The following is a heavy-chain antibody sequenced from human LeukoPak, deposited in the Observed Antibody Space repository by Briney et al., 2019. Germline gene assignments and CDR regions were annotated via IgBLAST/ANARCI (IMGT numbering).Heavy chain of an antibody. CDR2: IWHDGSHK. CDR3: AEDADHYGDSHFDS. CDR1: GFTFSNYG. Sequence: PGGSLRLSCAASGFTFSNYGMHWVRQAPGKGLQWVAVIWHDGSHKYYEDSVKGRFTVSRDNSENTLFLHMNSLRADDTGLYYRAEDADHYGDSHFDSWGQGTLVAVSS. J-gene: IGHJ4*02. V-gene: IGHV3-33*06. D-gene: IGHD4-17*01.